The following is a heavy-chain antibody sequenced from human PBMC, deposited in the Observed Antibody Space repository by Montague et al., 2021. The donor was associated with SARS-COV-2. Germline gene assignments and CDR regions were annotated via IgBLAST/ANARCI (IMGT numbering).Heavy chain of an antibody. J-gene: IGHJ4*02. D-gene: IGHD3-10*01. CDR3: AHSVPPITALPAAPCDY. CDR1: RFSLRTSGVG. Sequence: PALVKPTQTLTLTCTSSRFSLRTSGVGVGWIRQPPGKALVWLAFIFWDDAQHYIPSLKTRLTITKATSKNQVVLTMSNMDLVDTATYYCAHSVPPITALPAAPCDYWGQGTLVIVSS. CDR2: IFWDDAQ. V-gene: IGHV2-5*02.